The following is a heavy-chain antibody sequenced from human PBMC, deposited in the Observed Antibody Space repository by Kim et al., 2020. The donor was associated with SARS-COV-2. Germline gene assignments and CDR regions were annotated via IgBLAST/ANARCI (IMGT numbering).Heavy chain of an antibody. V-gene: IGHV4-34*01. CDR1: GGSFSGYY. D-gene: IGHD3-10*01. J-gene: IGHJ4*03. Sequence: SETLSLTCAVYGGSFSGYYWSWIRQPPGKGLEWMGEINHSGSTNYNPSLKSRVTISVDTSKNQFSLKLSSVTAADTAVYYCARGPPTVLLWFRALRGGY. CDR3: ARGPPTVLLWFRALRGGY. CDR2: INHSGST.